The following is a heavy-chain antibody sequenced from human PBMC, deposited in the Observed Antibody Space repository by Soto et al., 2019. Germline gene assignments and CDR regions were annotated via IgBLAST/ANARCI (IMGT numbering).Heavy chain of an antibody. J-gene: IGHJ6*03. V-gene: IGHV1-18*01. CDR1: GYSFTSHG. CDR2: ISASNGDT. Sequence: QVQLVQSGAEVKKPGASVKVSCKASGYSFTSHGISWVRQAPGQGLEWMAWISASNGDTNYAQKCPGRATVTTDTSTSTGYMELRSLTSEDTAVYYCARMVRGSNIDYYHYMDVWGKGNTVTVSS. CDR3: ARMVRGSNIDYYHYMDV. D-gene: IGHD3-10*01.